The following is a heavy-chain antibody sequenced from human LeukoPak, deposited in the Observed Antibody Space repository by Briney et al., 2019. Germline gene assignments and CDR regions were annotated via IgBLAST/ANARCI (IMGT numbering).Heavy chain of an antibody. CDR1: GFSFSDHY. CDR3: TRVRLGASTRYFDY. J-gene: IGHJ4*02. D-gene: IGHD1-26*01. Sequence: GGSLRLSCAASGFSFSDHYMDWVRLAPGKGLEWVGRIRNKANSYGTEYAASVKGRFTISRDDSKDSLYLRMNSLRSEDTALYYCTRVRLGASTRYFDYWGQGTLVTVSS. V-gene: IGHV3-72*01. CDR2: IRNKANSYGT.